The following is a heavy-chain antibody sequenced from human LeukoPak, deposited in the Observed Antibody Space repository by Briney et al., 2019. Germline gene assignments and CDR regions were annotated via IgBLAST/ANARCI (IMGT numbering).Heavy chain of an antibody. CDR1: GYTFSSSD. D-gene: IGHD2/OR15-2a*01. CDR3: AKASSNYFYYFEY. V-gene: IGHV3-30*18. CDR2: ISYDATNK. Sequence: GGSLRLSCAASGYTFSSSDMHWVRQAPGKGLEWVAVISYDATNKYYADSVKGRFTLSRDNSKNTLYLQTNTLRDEDTAVYYCAKASSNYFYYFEYWGQGTLVTVSS. J-gene: IGHJ4*02.